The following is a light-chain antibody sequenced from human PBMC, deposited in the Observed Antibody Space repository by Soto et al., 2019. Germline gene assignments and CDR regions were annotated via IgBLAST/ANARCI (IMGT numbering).Light chain of an antibody. V-gene: IGLV2-8*01. CDR1: SNDVGGYNY. CDR2: AVS. Sequence: QSALTQPPSASGSPEQSVTISRTGTSNDVGGYNYVSWYQQHPGKAPKVLIYAVSKRPSGVPDRFSGSKSGNTASLTVSGLQADDEADYYCSSYAGSNNLVFGTGTKGTVL. CDR3: SSYAGSNNLV. J-gene: IGLJ1*01.